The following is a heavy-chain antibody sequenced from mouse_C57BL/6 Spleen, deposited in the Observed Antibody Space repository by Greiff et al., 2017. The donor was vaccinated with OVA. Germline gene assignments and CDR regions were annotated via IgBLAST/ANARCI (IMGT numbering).Heavy chain of an antibody. CDR3: ESDYDGYYGEFGY. CDR1: GFTFSDYG. D-gene: IGHD2-3*01. J-gene: IGHJ3*01. CDR2: ISSGSSTI. Sequence: EVKVEESGGGLVKPGGSLKLSCAASGFTFSDYGMHWVRQAPEKGLEWVAYISSGSSTIYYAATVQGRFTISRDNAKNTLFLQMTSLRSEDTALYDCESDYDGYYGEFGYWGKGTMVTVSA. V-gene: IGHV5-17*01.